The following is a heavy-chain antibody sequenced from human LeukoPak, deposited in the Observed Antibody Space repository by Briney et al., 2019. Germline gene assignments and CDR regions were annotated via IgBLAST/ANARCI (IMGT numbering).Heavy chain of an antibody. Sequence: PGGSLRLSCAASGFTFSSYEMNWVRQAPGKGLECVSVIANDGRTYYANSVKGRFTISRDISKNMVYLQMNSLRADDTAVYYCARDDTSGGYYEFGYWGQGTLVTVSS. CDR2: IANDGRT. CDR3: ARDDTSGGYYEFGY. V-gene: IGHV3-53*01. D-gene: IGHD6-19*01. J-gene: IGHJ4*02. CDR1: GFTFSSYE.